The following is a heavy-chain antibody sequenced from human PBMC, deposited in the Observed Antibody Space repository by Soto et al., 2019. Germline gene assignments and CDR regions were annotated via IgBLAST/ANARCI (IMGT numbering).Heavy chain of an antibody. CDR2: IKQDGSEK. CDR1: GFTFSSYW. V-gene: IGHV3-7*01. J-gene: IGHJ6*03. Sequence: GGSLRLSCAASGFTFSSYWMSWVRQAPGKGLEWVANIKQDGSEKYYVDSVKGRFTISRDNAKNSLYLQMNSLRAEDTAVYYCARRAGSGWYFYYYYYMDVWGKGTTVTVSS. D-gene: IGHD6-19*01. CDR3: ARRAGSGWYFYYYYYMDV.